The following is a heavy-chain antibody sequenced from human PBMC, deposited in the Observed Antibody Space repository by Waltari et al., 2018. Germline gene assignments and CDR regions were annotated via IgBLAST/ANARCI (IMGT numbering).Heavy chain of an antibody. CDR2: IWYHGNKK. CDR3: AKDGVVVPSATTNWFDP. V-gene: IGHV3-30*18. Sequence: QVQLVESVGGVVQPGRSLRLSCAASGFTFSSSALHWVRQAPGKGLEWVAGIWYHGNKKYYADSVKGRFTISRDNSKNTLYLQMNSLRPEDKAMYYCAKDGVVVPSATTNWFDPWGQGTRVTVSS. CDR1: GFTFSSSA. D-gene: IGHD2-2*01. J-gene: IGHJ5*02.